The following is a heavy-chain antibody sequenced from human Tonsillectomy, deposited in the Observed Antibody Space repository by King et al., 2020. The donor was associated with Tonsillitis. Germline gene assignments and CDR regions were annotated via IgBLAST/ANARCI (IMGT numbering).Heavy chain of an antibody. CDR2: LRPDGSEE. D-gene: IGHD2-8*01. Sequence: VQLVESGGGLVQPGGSLRLSCAASGFTFSNYWVTWVRQSPGKGLEWVANLRPDGSEENYADSVRGRFTISRDNTENSPHLQMTSLRVEDTAVYYCVRGCHWFDHWGQGALVTVSS. CDR3: VRGCHWFDH. J-gene: IGHJ5*02. CDR1: GFTFSNYW. V-gene: IGHV3-7*03.